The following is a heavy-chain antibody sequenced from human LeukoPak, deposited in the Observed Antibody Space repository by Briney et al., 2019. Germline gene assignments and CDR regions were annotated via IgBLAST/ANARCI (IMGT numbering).Heavy chain of an antibody. D-gene: IGHD2-2*01. CDR3: ARVLYQLPDY. J-gene: IGHJ4*02. CDR2: IYYSGST. Sequence: SETLSLTCTVSGGSISSSSYYWGWIRQPPGKGLEWIGSIYYSGSTYYNPSLKSRVTISVDTSKNQFSLKLSSVTAADTAVYYCARVLYQLPDYWGQGTLVTVSS. V-gene: IGHV4-39*07. CDR1: GGSISSSSYY.